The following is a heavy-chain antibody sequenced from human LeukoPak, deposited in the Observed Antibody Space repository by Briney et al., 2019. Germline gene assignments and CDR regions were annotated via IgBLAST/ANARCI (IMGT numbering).Heavy chain of an antibody. V-gene: IGHV3-30*04. CDR2: ISYDGSNK. CDR3: ARVAMEYQPPLAILDY. Sequence: GRSLRLSCAASGFTFSSYAMHWVRQAPGKGLEWVAVISYDGSNKYYADSVKGRFTISRDNSKNTLYLQMNSLRAEDTAVYYCARVAMEYQPPLAILDYWGQGTLVTVSS. J-gene: IGHJ4*02. CDR1: GFTFSSYA. D-gene: IGHD2-2*01.